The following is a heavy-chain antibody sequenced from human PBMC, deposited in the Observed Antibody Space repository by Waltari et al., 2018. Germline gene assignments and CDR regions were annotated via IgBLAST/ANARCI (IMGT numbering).Heavy chain of an antibody. CDR3: AGVADTLNDN. CDR1: GFNLSDYW. Sequence: EVHLLESEGGLVQPGRSLRLDCEVSGFNLSDYWMTWVRQAPGKGMGCDANLNPAGSQKYYLDAVRGRFIIPRDNTRNTFYLQVNSLRLEETAVYFCAGVADTLNDNWGQGTLVTVSS. V-gene: IGHV3-7*04. CDR2: LNPAGSQK. J-gene: IGHJ4*02.